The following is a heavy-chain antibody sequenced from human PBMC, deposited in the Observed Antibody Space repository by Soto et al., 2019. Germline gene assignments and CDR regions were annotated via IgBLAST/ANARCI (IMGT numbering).Heavy chain of an antibody. V-gene: IGHV1-69*13. CDR1: GGTFSSYA. D-gene: IGHD3-22*01. CDR2: IIPIFGTA. CDR3: AREGYYDSSDNYWFDP. J-gene: IGHJ5*02. Sequence: GASVKVSCKASGGTFSSYAISWVRQAPGQGLEWMGGIIPIFGTANYGQKFQGRVTITADESTSTAYMELSSLRSEDTAVYYCAREGYYDSSDNYWFDPWGQGTLVTVSS.